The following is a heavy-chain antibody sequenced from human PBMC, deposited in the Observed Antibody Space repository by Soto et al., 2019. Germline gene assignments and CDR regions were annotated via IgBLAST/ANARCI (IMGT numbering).Heavy chain of an antibody. CDR2: IYHSGST. V-gene: IGHV4-30-2*01. Sequence: SETLSLTCAVSGGSISSGGYSWSWIRQPPGKGLGWIGYIYHSGSTYYNPSLKSRVTISVDRSKNQFSLKLSSVTAADTAVYYCASHNYYGSGAYWFDPWGQGTLVTISS. CDR1: GGSISSGGYS. J-gene: IGHJ5*02. D-gene: IGHD3-10*01. CDR3: ASHNYYGSGAYWFDP.